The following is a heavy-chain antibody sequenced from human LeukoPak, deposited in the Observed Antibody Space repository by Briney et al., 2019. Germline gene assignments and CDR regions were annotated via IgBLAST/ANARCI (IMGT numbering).Heavy chain of an antibody. V-gene: IGHV1-69*04. CDR3: AREHHYGDHPAFYFDY. J-gene: IGHJ4*02. CDR2: IIPILGIA. Sequence: ASVKVSCKASGGTFSSYAISWVRQAPGQGLEWMGRIIPILGIANYAQKFQGRVTITADKSTSTAYMELSSLRSEDTAVYYCAREHHYGDHPAFYFDYWGQGTLVTVSS. CDR1: GGTFSSYA. D-gene: IGHD4-17*01.